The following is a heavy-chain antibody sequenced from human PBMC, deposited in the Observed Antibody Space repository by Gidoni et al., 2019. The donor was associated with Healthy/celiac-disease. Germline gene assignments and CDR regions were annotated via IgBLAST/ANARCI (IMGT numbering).Heavy chain of an antibody. D-gene: IGHD3-22*01. J-gene: IGHJ4*02. CDR1: GYTFTSYD. CDR2: MHPNSGNT. V-gene: IGHV1-8*01. Sequence: QVQLVQSGAEVKKPGASVTVSCKASGYTFTSYDINWVRQATGQGLEWMVWMHPNSGNTGYTQKFQGRVTMTRNTSISTAYMELSSLRSEDTAVYYCARDYYDSSGMYYWGQGTLVTVSS. CDR3: ARDYYDSSGMYY.